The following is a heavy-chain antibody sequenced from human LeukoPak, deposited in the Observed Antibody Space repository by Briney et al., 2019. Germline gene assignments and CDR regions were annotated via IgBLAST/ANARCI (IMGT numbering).Heavy chain of an antibody. CDR2: IYTSGST. Sequence: SETLSLTCTVSGGSISRYYWSWIRQPAGKGLEWIGRIYTSGSTNYNPSLKSRVTMSVDTSKNQFSLKLSSVTAADTAVYYCARGSDSGYDLNWFDPWGQGTLVTVSS. D-gene: IGHD5-12*01. J-gene: IGHJ5*02. CDR3: ARGSDSGYDLNWFDP. CDR1: GGSISRYY. V-gene: IGHV4-4*07.